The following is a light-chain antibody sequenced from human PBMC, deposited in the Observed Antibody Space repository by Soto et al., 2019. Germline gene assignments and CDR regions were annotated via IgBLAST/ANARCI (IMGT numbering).Light chain of an antibody. V-gene: IGLV2-23*01. CDR3: CSYAGSSTPRWV. CDR2: EGS. CDR1: SSDVGSYNL. J-gene: IGLJ3*02. Sequence: QSALTQPASVSGSPGQSITISCTGTSSDVGSYNLVSWYQQHPGKAPKLMIYEGSKRPSGVSNRFSGSKSGNTASLTISGLQAEDEADYYCCSYAGSSTPRWVFGGGTKVTVL.